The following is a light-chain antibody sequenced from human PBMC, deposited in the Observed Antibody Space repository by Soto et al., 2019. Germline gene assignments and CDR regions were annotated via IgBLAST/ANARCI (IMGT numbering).Light chain of an antibody. Sequence: VVMTQSPATLSVSPGERAVRSCRASQSLGSNLAWYHHRPGQAPRLLLYEASIRATGIPARFSGDGSGTEFTLTISSLQSEDFGIYYCQKYNQWPWTFGPGTKVDIK. V-gene: IGKV3-15*01. J-gene: IGKJ1*01. CDR3: QKYNQWPWT. CDR1: QSLGSN. CDR2: EAS.